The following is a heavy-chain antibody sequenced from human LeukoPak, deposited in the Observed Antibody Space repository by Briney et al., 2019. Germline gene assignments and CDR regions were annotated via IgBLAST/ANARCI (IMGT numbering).Heavy chain of an antibody. J-gene: IGHJ5*02. CDR2: ISSNGGST. V-gene: IGHV3-64*01. D-gene: IGHD2-2*02. Sequence: QAGGSLRLSCAASGFTFSSYAMHWVRHAPGKGLEYVSAISSNGGSTYYENSVKGSFTMSRDKCKDTLYLQMGIRRAEDMAVYYWARGGQLLYPGTPNWFDPWGEGTLVTVSS. CDR1: GFTFSSYA. CDR3: ARGGQLLYPGTPNWFDP.